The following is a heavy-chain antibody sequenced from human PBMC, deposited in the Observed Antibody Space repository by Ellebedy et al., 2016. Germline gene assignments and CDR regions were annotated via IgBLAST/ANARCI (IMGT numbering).Heavy chain of an antibody. V-gene: IGHV3-21*01. CDR2: ISSSSSYI. Sequence: GESLKISCAASGFTFSSYSMNWVRQAPGKGLEWVSSISSSSSYIYYADSAKGRFTISRHNAKNSLYLQMNSLRAEDTAVYYCARDFASGYNPIFDYWGQGTLVTVSS. CDR1: GFTFSSYS. CDR3: ARDFASGYNPIFDY. J-gene: IGHJ4*02. D-gene: IGHD1-14*01.